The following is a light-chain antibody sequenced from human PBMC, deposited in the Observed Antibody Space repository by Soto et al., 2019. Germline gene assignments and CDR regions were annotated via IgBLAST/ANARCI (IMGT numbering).Light chain of an antibody. CDR3: QSYDSSLSGYV. CDR2: GNN. J-gene: IGLJ1*01. CDR1: NSNIGAGYD. V-gene: IGLV1-40*01. Sequence: QPVLTQPPSVSGAPGQRVTISCTGSNSNIGAGYDVHWYQQFPGTAPKLLIYGNNNRPSGVPDRFSGSKSGTSASLAITGLQAEDEADYYCQSYDSSLSGYVFGTVTKLTVL.